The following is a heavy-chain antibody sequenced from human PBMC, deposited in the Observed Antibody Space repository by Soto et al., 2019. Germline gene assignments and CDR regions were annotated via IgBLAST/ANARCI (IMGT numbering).Heavy chain of an antibody. CDR1: GGSISSYY. V-gene: IGHV4-59*08. CDR2: IYYSGST. CDR3: ARHSYYGSGSYVDY. J-gene: IGHJ4*02. Sequence: SETLSLTCTVSGGSISSYYWSWIRQPPGEGLEWIGYIYYSGSTNYNPSLKSRVTISVDTSKNQFSLKLSSVTAADTAVYYCARHSYYGSGSYVDYWGQGTLVTVSS. D-gene: IGHD3-10*01.